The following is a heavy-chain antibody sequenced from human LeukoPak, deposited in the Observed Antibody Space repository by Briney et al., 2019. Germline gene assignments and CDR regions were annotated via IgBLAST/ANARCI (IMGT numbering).Heavy chain of an antibody. D-gene: IGHD3-10*01. CDR3: AKDYGSGSYPFDY. CDR1: GFTFSSYA. Sequence: GGSLRLSCAASGFTFSSYAMSWVRQAPGKGLEWVSATSGSGGSTYYADSVKGRFTISRDNSKNTLYLQMNSLRAEDTAVYYCAKDYGSGSYPFDYWGQGTLVTVSS. V-gene: IGHV3-23*01. J-gene: IGHJ4*02. CDR2: TSGSGGST.